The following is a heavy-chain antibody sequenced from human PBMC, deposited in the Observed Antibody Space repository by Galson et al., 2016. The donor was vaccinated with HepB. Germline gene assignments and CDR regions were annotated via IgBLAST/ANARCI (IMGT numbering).Heavy chain of an antibody. Sequence: SLRLSCAASGFTFGLYAMSWVRLAPGKGLEWVSSISGGSTSISYANSVKGRFAISRDNSRNTLYLQMNSLRGEDSAIYYCARSLRMPNSSAYCYVLDVWGQGTTVTVSS. J-gene: IGHJ6*02. CDR3: ARSLRMPNSSAYCYVLDV. V-gene: IGHV3-23*01. D-gene: IGHD6-6*01. CDR2: ISGGSTSI. CDR1: GFTFGLYA.